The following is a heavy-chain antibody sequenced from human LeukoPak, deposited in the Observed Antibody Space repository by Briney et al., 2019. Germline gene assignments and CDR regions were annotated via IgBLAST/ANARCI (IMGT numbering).Heavy chain of an antibody. CDR2: LYSNSIT. V-gene: IGHV3-53*01. Sequence: GGSLRLSCAASGFTANNNYMTWVRQAPGKGLEWDSVLYSNSITYYADSVKGRFTISRDSSKNTLYLQMNSLRAEDTAVYYCARGITMMIVAPGYWGQGTLVTVSS. CDR1: GFTANNNY. CDR3: ARGITMMIVAPGY. D-gene: IGHD3-22*01. J-gene: IGHJ4*02.